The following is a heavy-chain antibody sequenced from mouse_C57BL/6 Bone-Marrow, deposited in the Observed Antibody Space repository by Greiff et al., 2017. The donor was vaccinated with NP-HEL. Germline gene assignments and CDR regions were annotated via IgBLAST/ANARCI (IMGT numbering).Heavy chain of an antibody. V-gene: IGHV14-1*01. CDR1: GFNIKDYY. Sequence: EVQLQQSGAELVRPGASVKLSCTASGFNIKDYYMHWVKQRPEQGLEWIGRIDPEDGDTEYAPKFQGKATMTVDKSSSTAYMQLSSLTSEDSAVYYCANYYWGQGTTLTVSS. J-gene: IGHJ2*01. CDR3: ANYY. CDR2: IDPEDGDT.